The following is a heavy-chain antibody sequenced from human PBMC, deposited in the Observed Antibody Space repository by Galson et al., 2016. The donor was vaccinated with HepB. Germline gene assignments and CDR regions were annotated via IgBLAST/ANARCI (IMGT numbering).Heavy chain of an antibody. J-gene: IGHJ6*02. CDR3: PRGRFGGGTLYYCLGV. CDR1: GGSISDDY. D-gene: IGHD3-16*01. V-gene: IGHV4-59*01. Sequence: TLSLTCTVSGGSISDDYWSWIRQSPGKGLEWIGYIHYTGTTNYSPSLKTRVTISVDTSKNQFSLKLTSVTAADTAAYFCPRGRFGGGTLYYCLGVWGQGTAVTVSS. CDR2: IHYTGTT.